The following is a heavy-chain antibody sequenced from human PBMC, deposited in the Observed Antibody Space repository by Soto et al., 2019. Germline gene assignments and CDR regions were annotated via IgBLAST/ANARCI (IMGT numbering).Heavy chain of an antibody. J-gene: IGHJ4*02. CDR2: IWYDGIKK. CDR1: GFTFSSYG. Sequence: QVQLVESGGGVVQPGRSLRLSCAASGFTFSSYGMHWVRQAPGKGLEWVAVIWYDGIKKHYADSVKGRFTISRENSKNTLYLEMNSLRVEDTAVYYCARDRNIVVVPAAIADYWGQGTLVTVSS. V-gene: IGHV3-33*01. CDR3: ARDRNIVVVPAAIADY. D-gene: IGHD2-2*01.